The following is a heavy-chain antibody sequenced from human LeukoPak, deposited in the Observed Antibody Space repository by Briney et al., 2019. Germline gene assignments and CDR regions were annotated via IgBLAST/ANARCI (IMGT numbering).Heavy chain of an antibody. J-gene: IGHJ4*02. CDR3: ARDPFMVRGVVDY. Sequence: GRSLRLSCAASGFTFSSCAMHWVRQAPGKGLEWVAVISYDGSNKYYADSVKGRFTISRDNSKNTLYLQMNSLRAEDTAVYYCARDPFMVRGVVDYWGQGTLVTVSS. CDR1: GFTFSSCA. V-gene: IGHV3-30-3*01. D-gene: IGHD3-10*01. CDR2: ISYDGSNK.